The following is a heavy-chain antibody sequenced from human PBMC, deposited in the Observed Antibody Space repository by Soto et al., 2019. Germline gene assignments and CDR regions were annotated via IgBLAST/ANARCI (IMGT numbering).Heavy chain of an antibody. CDR1: GGSISSGDYY. CDR2: IYKSGST. J-gene: IGHJ3*02. Sequence: QVRLQESGPGLVKPSQTLSLTCTVSGGSISSGDYYWSWIRQHPGKGLEWFGYIYKSGSTYLNPSLKSRVDISIDTSKNQFSLRLTSVAAADTAVYYCARSSIAARGGVFDIWGQGTLVTVSS. CDR3: ARSSIAARGGVFDI. V-gene: IGHV4-31*03. D-gene: IGHD6-6*01.